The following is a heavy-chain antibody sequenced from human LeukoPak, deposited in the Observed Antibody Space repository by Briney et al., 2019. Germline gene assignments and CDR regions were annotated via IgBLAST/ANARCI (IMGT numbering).Heavy chain of an antibody. J-gene: IGHJ5*02. CDR3: ARTTEDCNSASCYQYCFDP. V-gene: IGHV4-61*02. D-gene: IGHD2-2*01. CDR2: IYTSGST. CDR1: GNSISSGDNY. Sequence: SQTLSLTCTVSGNSISSGDNYWSWIRQPAGKGLEWIGRIYTSGSTNYNPSLKSRVTISVDTSKNQFSLKLSSVTAADTAVYYCARTTEDCNSASCYQYCFDPWGQGTLVTVSS.